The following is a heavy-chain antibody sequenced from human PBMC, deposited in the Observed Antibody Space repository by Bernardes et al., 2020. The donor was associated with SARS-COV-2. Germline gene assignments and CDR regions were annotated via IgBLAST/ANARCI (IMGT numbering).Heavy chain of an antibody. CDR1: GGSISSYY. V-gene: IGHV4-59*01. CDR3: ARERSIKIFGVAGGGMDV. J-gene: IGHJ6*02. D-gene: IGHD3-3*01. Sequence: SETLSLTCTVSGGSISSYYWSWIRQPPGKGLEWIGYIYYSGSTNYNPSLKSRVTISVDTSKNQFSLKLSSVTAADTAVYYCARERSIKIFGVAGGGMDVWGQGTTVTVSS. CDR2: IYYSGST.